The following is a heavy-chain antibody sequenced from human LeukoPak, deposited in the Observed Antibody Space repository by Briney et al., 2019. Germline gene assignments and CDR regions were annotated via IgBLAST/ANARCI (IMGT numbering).Heavy chain of an antibody. CDR1: GYTFTSYA. V-gene: IGHV1-3*03. J-gene: IGHJ4*02. D-gene: IGHD5-24*01. CDR3: ARRPSDGYFDY. CDR2: INAGNGNT. Sequence: GASVKVSCKASGYTFTSYAMHWVRQAPGQRLEWMGWINAGNGNTKYSKEFQGRVTITRDTSASTAYMELSSLRSEDMAVYYCARRPSDGYFDYWGQGTLVTVSS.